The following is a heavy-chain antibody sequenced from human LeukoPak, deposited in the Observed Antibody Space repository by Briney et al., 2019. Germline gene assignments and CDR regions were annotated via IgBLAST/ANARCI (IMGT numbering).Heavy chain of an antibody. CDR3: ARSRYDSSAKRGFYFDY. J-gene: IGHJ4*02. D-gene: IGHD3-22*01. Sequence: GGSLRLSCAASGFTFNNHYMTWVRQAPGKGLEWVANIKQDGSETYYLDSVKGRFTISRDNAKNSLYLQMNNLRAEDMAVYYCARSRYDSSAKRGFYFDYWGQGTLVTVSS. CDR1: GFTFNNHY. V-gene: IGHV3-7*02. CDR2: IKQDGSET.